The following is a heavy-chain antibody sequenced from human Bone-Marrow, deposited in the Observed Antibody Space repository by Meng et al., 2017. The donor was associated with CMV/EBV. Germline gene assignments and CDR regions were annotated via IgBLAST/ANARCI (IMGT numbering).Heavy chain of an antibody. J-gene: IGHJ6*02. CDR2: IYSGGSST. V-gene: IGHV3-23*03. CDR1: GFTFSSYA. CDR3: AKDKSYYYYYGMDV. Sequence: GGSLRLSCAASGFTFSSYAMSWVRQAPGKGLEWVSVIYSGGSSTYYADSVKGRFTISRDNAKNSLYLQMNSLRAEDTALYYCAKDKSYYYYYGMDVWGQGTTVTVSS.